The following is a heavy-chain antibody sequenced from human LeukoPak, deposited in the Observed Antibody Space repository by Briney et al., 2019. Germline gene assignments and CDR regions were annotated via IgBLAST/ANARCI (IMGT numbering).Heavy chain of an antibody. D-gene: IGHD6-13*01. CDR1: KFIFSTYW. CDR3: AREGLEAAGSLGGMDV. J-gene: IGHJ6*02. CDR2: MNSDGSST. V-gene: IGHV3-74*01. Sequence: GGSLRLSCAGSKFIFSTYWMTWVRQAPGKGLVWVSRMNSDGSSTSYADSVKGRFTISRDNAKNTLYLQMNSLRGEDTAVYYCAREGLEAAGSLGGMDVWGQGTTVTVSS.